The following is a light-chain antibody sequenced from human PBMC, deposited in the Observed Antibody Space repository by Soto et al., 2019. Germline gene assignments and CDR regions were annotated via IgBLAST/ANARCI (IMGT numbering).Light chain of an antibody. J-gene: IGKJ1*01. CDR2: GAL. Sequence: IVMTQSPATLSVSPGERATLSCRASQSVSNNLAWYQQKPGQAPRLLLYGALTRATGIPARFSGSGSGTEFTLTISSLQSEDFVVYCCQHYYSWPPWTFGQGTKVEI. V-gene: IGKV3-15*01. CDR1: QSVSNN. CDR3: QHYYSWPPWT.